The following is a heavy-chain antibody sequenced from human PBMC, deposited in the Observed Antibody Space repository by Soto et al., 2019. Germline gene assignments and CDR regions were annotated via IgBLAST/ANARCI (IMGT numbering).Heavy chain of an antibody. J-gene: IGHJ4*02. Sequence: SETLSLTCTVSVGSISTSRHYWAWVRQPPGKGLEWIASIYYSGTTDYNPSLESRVTISVDTSKNQFSLKLSSVTAADTAVYFCARRKANRSGYFHYFDSCGQGTLVTVYS. V-gene: IGHV4-39*01. CDR3: ARRKANRSGYFHYFDS. CDR1: VGSISTSRHY. CDR2: IYYSGTT. D-gene: IGHD3-22*01.